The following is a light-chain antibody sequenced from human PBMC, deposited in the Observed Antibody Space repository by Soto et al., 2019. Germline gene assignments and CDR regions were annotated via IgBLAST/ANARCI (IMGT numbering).Light chain of an antibody. CDR2: GAS. CDR1: QSVGPN. J-gene: IGKJ4*01. CDR3: QHYGRSPVT. V-gene: IGKV3-20*01. Sequence: EIVLTQSPATLSVSPWDSATLSCRASQSVGPNLVWYQQKPGQAPRLLIYGASSRAGGIPDRFSGSGSGTDFTLTISRLEPEDFAVYYCQHYGRSPVTFGGGTKV.